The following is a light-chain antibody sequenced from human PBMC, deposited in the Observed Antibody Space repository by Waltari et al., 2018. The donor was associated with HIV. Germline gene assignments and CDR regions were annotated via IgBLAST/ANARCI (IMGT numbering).Light chain of an antibody. J-gene: IGKJ2*01. CDR3: QQTYNTPHT. CDR2: AAS. Sequence: DIQMTQSPSSLSASVGDRVTITCRASQSISRSLNWYQQKPGQAPKLLIYAASSLHGGVPSRFTASGSWTDFTHISSSLQPEDSATYYCQQTYNTPHTFGQGTKLEIK. V-gene: IGKV1-39*01. CDR1: QSISRS.